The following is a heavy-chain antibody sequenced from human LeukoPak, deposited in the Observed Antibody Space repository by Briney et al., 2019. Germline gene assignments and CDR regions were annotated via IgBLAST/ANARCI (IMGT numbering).Heavy chain of an antibody. CDR1: GFTVSSNY. J-gene: IGHJ3*02. Sequence: PGGSLRLSCAASGFTVSSNYMSWVRQAPGKGLEWVSSISSSSSYIYYADSVKGRFTISRDNAKNSLYLQMNSLRAEDTAVYYCARPLPLAGDDAFDIWGQGTMVTVSS. D-gene: IGHD1-1*01. V-gene: IGHV3-21*01. CDR3: ARPLPLAGDDAFDI. CDR2: ISSSSSYI.